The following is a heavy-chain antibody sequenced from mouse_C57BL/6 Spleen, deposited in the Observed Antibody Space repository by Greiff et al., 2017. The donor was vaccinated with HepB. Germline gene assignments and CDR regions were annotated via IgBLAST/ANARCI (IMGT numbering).Heavy chain of an antibody. J-gene: IGHJ1*03. V-gene: IGHV1-50*01. Sequence: QVQLQQPGAELVKPGASVKLSCKASGYTFTSYWMQWVKQRPGQGLEWIGEIDPSDSYTNYNQKFKGKATLTVDTSSSTAYTQLSSLTSEDSAVYYCAPITTVVGGYFDVWGTGTTVTVSS. CDR1: GYTFTSYW. CDR3: APITTVVGGYFDV. D-gene: IGHD1-1*01. CDR2: IDPSDSYT.